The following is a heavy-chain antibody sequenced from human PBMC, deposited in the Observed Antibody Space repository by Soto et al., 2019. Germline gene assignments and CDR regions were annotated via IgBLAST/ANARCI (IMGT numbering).Heavy chain of an antibody. CDR1: GGSISSSSYY. V-gene: IGHV4-39*01. CDR2: IYYSGST. J-gene: IGHJ2*01. D-gene: IGHD6-13*01. Sequence: QLQLQESGPGLVKPSETLSLTCTVSGGSISSSSYYWGWIRQPPGKGLEWIGSIYYSGSTYYNPALKSRVTISVDTSKNQVSLKLGSVTAADTAVYYCASHRYRVSSWTPGWYFDLWGRGTLVTVSS. CDR3: ASHRYRVSSWTPGWYFDL.